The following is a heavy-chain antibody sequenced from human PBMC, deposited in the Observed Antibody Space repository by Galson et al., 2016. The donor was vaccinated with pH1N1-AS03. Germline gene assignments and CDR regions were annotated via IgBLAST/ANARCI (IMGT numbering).Heavy chain of an antibody. V-gene: IGHV3-7*01. D-gene: IGHD1-26*01. J-gene: IGHJ3*01. CDR1: GFTLSNYW. CDR2: IKQDGSAK. Sequence: SLRLSCAASGFTLSNYWMRWVRQAPGKGPEWVANIKQDGSAKQYVDSVKGRFTISRDNAKNSLYLQMNSLRAEDTAVYFCTRETIRAGEFDLWGRGTVVTVSS. CDR3: TRETIRAGEFDL.